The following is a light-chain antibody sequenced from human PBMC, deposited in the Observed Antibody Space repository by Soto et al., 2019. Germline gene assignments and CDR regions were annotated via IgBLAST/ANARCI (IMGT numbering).Light chain of an antibody. CDR2: GAS. J-gene: IGKJ4*01. CDR3: QQSFITPPLT. CDR1: QSISTY. Sequence: DIQMTQSPSSLSASIGDRITMTCRASQSISTYLNWYQQKPGKAPNLLIYGASTLQSGVPSRFSGRGSAKDFTLTISSLQPEDFATYYCQQSFITPPLTFGGGTKVDI. V-gene: IGKV1-39*01.